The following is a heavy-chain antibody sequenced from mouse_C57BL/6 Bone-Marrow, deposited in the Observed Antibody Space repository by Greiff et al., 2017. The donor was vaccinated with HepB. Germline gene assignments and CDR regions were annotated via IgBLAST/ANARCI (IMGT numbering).Heavy chain of an antibody. Sequence: EVQLVESGGGLVQPGESLKLSCESNEYEFPSHDMSWVRKTPEKRLELVAAINSDGGSTYYPDTMERRFIISRDNTKKTRYLQMSSLRSEDTALYYCASLWLRRYWYFDVWGTGTTVTVSS. J-gene: IGHJ1*03. CDR3: ASLWLRRYWYFDV. CDR2: INSDGGST. CDR1: EYEFPSHD. V-gene: IGHV5-2*01. D-gene: IGHD2-2*01.